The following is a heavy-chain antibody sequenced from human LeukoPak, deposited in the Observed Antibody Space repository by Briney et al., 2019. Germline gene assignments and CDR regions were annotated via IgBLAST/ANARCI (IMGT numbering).Heavy chain of an antibody. V-gene: IGHV3-48*02. D-gene: IGHD3-22*01. CDR3: ARRPYSDTSGRLSDV. CDR1: GFAFSSYN. J-gene: IGHJ6*02. Sequence: GGSLRLSCAASGFAFSSYNMNWVRQAPGKGLEWISYIGSSGSPTHYADSVGGRFTISRDNAKNSLYLQMNSLRDEDTAVYFCARRPYSDTSGRLSDVWGQGTAVTVSS. CDR2: IGSSGSPT.